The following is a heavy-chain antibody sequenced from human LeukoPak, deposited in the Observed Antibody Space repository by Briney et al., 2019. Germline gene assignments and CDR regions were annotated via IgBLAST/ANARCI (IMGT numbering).Heavy chain of an antibody. CDR3: ARGDFPGPFDY. V-gene: IGHV3-30-3*01. CDR1: GFTFSSSW. CDR2: ISYDGSNK. Sequence: GGSLRLSCAASGFTFSSSWMHWVRQAPGKGLEWVAVISYDGSNKYYADSVKGRFTISRDNSKNTLYLQMNSLRAEDTAVYYCARGDFPGPFDYWGQGTLVTVSS. D-gene: IGHD2-21*02. J-gene: IGHJ4*02.